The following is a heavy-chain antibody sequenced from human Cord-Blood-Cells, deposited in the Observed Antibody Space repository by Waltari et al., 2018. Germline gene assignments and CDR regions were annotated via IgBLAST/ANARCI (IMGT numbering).Heavy chain of an antibody. CDR3: ASDQIISDYYYYGMDV. CDR2: IIPIFGTA. D-gene: IGHD3-10*01. V-gene: IGHV1-69*01. J-gene: IGHJ6*02. Sequence: QVQLLQSGAEVKKPGSSVKVSCKASVGTFRSYAISWVRHAPGQGLEWMGGIIPIFGTANYAQKFQGRVTITADESTSTAYMELSSLRSEDTAVYYCASDQIISDYYYYGMDVWGQGTTVTVSS. CDR1: VGTFRSYA.